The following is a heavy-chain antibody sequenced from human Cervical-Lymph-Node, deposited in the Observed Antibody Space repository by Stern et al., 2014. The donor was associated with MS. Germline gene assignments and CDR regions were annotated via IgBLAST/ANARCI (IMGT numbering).Heavy chain of an antibody. CDR3: ALSSETSDRWYSLGYDL. Sequence: VQLVESGAEVTKPGSSVKVSCKASGGTFSKFPSSWVRQAPGQGLEWMGGIFPVVVSPTYAYEFRGRVTITAYVSTSTVYMELSSLRSDDTAVYYCALSSETSDRWYSLGYDLWGQGTLVTVSS. CDR1: GGTFSKFP. J-gene: IGHJ5*02. V-gene: IGHV1-69*01. D-gene: IGHD6-13*01. CDR2: IFPVVVSP.